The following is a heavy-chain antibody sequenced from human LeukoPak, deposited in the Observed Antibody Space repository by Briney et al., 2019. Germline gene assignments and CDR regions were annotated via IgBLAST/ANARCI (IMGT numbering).Heavy chain of an antibody. Sequence: GGSLRLSCAASGFTFSSYAMSWVRQAPGKGLEWVSTISDNGGSTYYADSVKGRFTISRDNSKNTPYLQMNSLRAEDTAVYYCAKPPPDSSSWLFDYWGQGALVTVSS. J-gene: IGHJ4*02. CDR2: ISDNGGST. CDR1: GFTFSSYA. CDR3: AKPPPDSSSWLFDY. D-gene: IGHD6-13*01. V-gene: IGHV3-23*01.